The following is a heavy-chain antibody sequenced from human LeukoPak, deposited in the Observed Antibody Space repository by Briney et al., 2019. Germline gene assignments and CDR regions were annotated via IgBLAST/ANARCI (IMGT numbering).Heavy chain of an antibody. CDR3: ATEPRGFFSGPSCPNFDY. J-gene: IGHJ4*02. V-gene: IGHV1-46*03. Sequence: ASVKVSCKASGYTFTSYYMHWVRQAPGQGLEWMGIINPSGGSTSYAQKFQGRVTMTRDMSTSTVYMELSSLRSEDTAVYYCATEPRGFFSGPSCPNFDYGGQGTLVTVS. D-gene: IGHD2-15*01. CDR1: GYTFTSYY. CDR2: INPSGGST.